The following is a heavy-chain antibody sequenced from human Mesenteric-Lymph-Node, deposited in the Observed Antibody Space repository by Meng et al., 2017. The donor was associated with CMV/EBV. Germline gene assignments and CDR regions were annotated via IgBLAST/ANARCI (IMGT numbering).Heavy chain of an antibody. D-gene: IGHD2-2*01. CDR1: GFSFTSYW. CDR3: ARHLSGLGYCSTTSCYHNWFDP. CDR2: IYPADSNT. V-gene: IGHV5-51*01. J-gene: IGHJ5*02. Sequence: GESLKISCKGSGFSFTSYWIARVRQMPGKGLEWMGIIYPADSNTRYSPSFQGQVSISADKSISTAYLQWSSLKASDTAMYYCARHLSGLGYCSTTSCYHNWFDPWGQGTLVTVSS.